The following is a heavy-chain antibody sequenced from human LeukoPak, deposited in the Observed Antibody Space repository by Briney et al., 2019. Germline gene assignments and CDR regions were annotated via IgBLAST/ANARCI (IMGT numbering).Heavy chain of an antibody. J-gene: IGHJ3*02. Sequence: SETLSLTCTVSADSISGYYWSWIRQPPGKGLEWIGYLYHTGSTNYNPSLKSRVTISLDTSKNQFSLNLSSVTAADTAVYYCARYDFGAFDIWGQGTKVTVSS. CDR3: ARYDFGAFDI. CDR1: ADSISGYY. V-gene: IGHV4-59*08. CDR2: LYHTGST. D-gene: IGHD3/OR15-3a*01.